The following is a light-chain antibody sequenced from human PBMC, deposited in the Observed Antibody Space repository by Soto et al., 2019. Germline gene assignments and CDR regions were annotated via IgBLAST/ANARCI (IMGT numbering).Light chain of an antibody. J-gene: IGKJ3*01. Sequence: DIQLTQSPSFLSASVGDRVTITCRASQGISSYLAWYQQKPGKAPKLLIYAASTLQSGVPSRFSGSGSGTKFPLTRASLQLKDFAIYYCKRGGTFGPGTKVDI. CDR3: KRGGT. CDR2: AAS. V-gene: IGKV1-9*01. CDR1: QGISSY.